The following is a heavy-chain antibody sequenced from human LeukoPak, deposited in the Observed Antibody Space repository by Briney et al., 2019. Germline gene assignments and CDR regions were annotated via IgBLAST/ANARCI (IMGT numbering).Heavy chain of an antibody. D-gene: IGHD5-18*01. CDR2: IHPNSGGT. V-gene: IGHV1-2*02. Sequence: EASVKVSCKASGYXFTGYYIHWVRQPPGQGLEWMGLIHPNSGGTNYAQKFQGRVTMTRDTSISTAYMELSRLRSDDAAVYYCARVGRGSYGYSDYWGQGTLVTVSS. CDR3: ARVGRGSYGYSDY. CDR1: GYXFTGYY. J-gene: IGHJ4*02.